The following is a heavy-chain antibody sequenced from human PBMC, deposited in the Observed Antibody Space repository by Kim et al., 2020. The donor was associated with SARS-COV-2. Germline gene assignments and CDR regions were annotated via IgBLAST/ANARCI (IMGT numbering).Heavy chain of an antibody. CDR2: YDGSNK. Sequence: YDGSNKDYADSVKGRFTISRDNSKNTLYLQMHSLRVEDTAVYYCAREVTDWGQGTLVTVSS. V-gene: IGHV3-33*01. J-gene: IGHJ4*02. D-gene: IGHD3-10*01. CDR3: AREVTD.